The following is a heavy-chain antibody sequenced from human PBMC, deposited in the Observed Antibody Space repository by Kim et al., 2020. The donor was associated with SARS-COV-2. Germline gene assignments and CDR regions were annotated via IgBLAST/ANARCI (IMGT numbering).Heavy chain of an antibody. Sequence: ASVKVSCKASGYTFTAYYMHWVRQAPGQGLEWMGWINPNSGGTNYAQKFQGRVTMTRDTSIGTSYMELSRLRSDDTSVYYCAIDNYVIQFLEYLGPDHYY. CDR2: INPNSGGT. CDR1: GYTFTAYY. D-gene: IGHD3-3*01. J-gene: IGHJ6*01. CDR3: AIDNYVIQFLEYLGPDHYY. V-gene: IGHV1-2*02.